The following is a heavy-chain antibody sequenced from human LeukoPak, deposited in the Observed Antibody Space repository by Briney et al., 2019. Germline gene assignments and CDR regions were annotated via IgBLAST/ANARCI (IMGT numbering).Heavy chain of an antibody. D-gene: IGHD3-10*01. CDR2: TKSDGSST. Sequence: QPGGSLRLSCAASGFTFSSYWMHWVRQAPGKGLVWVSRTKSDGSSTSYADSVKGRFTISRDNAKNTLYLQMNSLRAEDTAVYYCAKSYGSGTNQYYYYMDVWGKGTTVTVSS. V-gene: IGHV3-74*01. CDR3: AKSYGSGTNQYYYYMDV. CDR1: GFTFSSYW. J-gene: IGHJ6*03.